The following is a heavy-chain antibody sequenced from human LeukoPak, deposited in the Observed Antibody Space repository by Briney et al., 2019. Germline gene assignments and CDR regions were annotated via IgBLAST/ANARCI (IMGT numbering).Heavy chain of an antibody. CDR2: IYYSGST. CDR1: GGSISSYY. Sequence: SETLSLTCTVSGGSISSYYWSWIRQPPGKGLEWLGYIYYSGSTNYNPSLKSRVTISVDTSKNQFSLKLSSVTAADTAVYYCARGSTVPELWYYFDYWGQGTLVTVSS. CDR3: ARGSTVPELWYYFDY. D-gene: IGHD4-17*01. J-gene: IGHJ4*02. V-gene: IGHV4-59*08.